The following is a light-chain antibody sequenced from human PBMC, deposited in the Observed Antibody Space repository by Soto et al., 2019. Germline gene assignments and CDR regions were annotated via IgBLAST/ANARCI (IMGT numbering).Light chain of an antibody. CDR3: QQYNNWPAT. J-gene: IGKJ1*01. CDR1: QSVSSN. V-gene: IGKV3-15*01. CDR2: GAS. Sequence: EIVLTQSPGTLSLCPWERATLSCRASQSVSSNLAWYQQKPGQAPRLLIYGASTRATGIPARFSGSGSGTEFTLTISSLQSEDFAVYCCQQYNNWPATLGQGTKVDIK.